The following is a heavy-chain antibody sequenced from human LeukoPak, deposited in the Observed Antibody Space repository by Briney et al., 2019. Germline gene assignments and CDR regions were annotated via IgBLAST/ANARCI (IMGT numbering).Heavy chain of an antibody. J-gene: IGHJ4*02. V-gene: IGHV1-69*13. CDR2: IIPIFSTA. D-gene: IGHD6-19*01. CDR1: GGTFSSYA. CDR3: ARDQHSGSGWYGTSDF. Sequence: SVKVSCKASGGTFSSYAISWVRQAPGQGLEWMGGIIPIFSTANYAQKFQGRVTITADESTSTAYMELSSLRSVDTAVYYCARDQHSGSGWYGTSDFWGQGTLLTVSS.